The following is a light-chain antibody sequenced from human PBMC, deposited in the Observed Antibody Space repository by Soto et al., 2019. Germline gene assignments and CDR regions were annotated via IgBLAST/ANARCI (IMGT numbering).Light chain of an antibody. V-gene: IGKV1-39*01. CDR3: QQSDSTPYT. Sequence: DSQMTQSPSSLSASVGDRANITCRASQTISTYVNWYQQKPGKAPRILIYDASSLLSGVPSRFSGSGSGTDFTLTIASLHPEDFSTYHCQQSDSTPYTFGQGTKVEI. J-gene: IGKJ2*01. CDR2: DAS. CDR1: QTISTY.